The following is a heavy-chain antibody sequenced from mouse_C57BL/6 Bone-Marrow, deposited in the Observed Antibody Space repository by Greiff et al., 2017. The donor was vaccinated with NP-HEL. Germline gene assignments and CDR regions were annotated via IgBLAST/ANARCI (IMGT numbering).Heavy chain of an antibody. D-gene: IGHD3-2*02. CDR1: GYTFTDYY. V-gene: IGHV1-19*01. J-gene: IGHJ3*01. CDR3: ARSGAAQATLFAY. Sequence: EVQLKESGPVLVKPGASVKMSCKASGYTFTDYYMNWVKQSHGKSLEWIGVINPYNGGTSYNQKFKGKATLTVDKSSSTAYMELNSLTSEDSAVYYCARSGAAQATLFAYWGQGTLVTVSA. CDR2: INPYNGGT.